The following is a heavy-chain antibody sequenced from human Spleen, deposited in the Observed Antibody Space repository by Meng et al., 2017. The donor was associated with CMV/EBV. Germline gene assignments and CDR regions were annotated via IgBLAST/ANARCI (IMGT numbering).Heavy chain of an antibody. CDR1: GFTFSSYW. V-gene: IGHV3-74*01. Sequence: GESLKISCAASGFTFSSYWMHWVRQAPGKGLVWVSRINSDGSSTSYADSVKGRFTISRDNAKNSLYLQMNGLRTEDTAVYYCIRDVRPGGADVWGQGTTVTVSS. J-gene: IGHJ6*02. D-gene: IGHD3-10*01. CDR2: INSDGSST. CDR3: IRDVRPGGADV.